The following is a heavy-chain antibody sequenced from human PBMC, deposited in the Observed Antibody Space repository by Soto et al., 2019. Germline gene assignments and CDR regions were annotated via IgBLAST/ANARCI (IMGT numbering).Heavy chain of an antibody. D-gene: IGHD2-15*01. Sequence: VQLVESGGGLVQPGRSLRLSCAASGFTFDAYAIHWVRQAPGKGLEWVALIWFDGSDKYSADSVKGRFTISRDNSKNTLYLQMNSLRAEDTAVYYCARLYCSASSCYSVGGFDIWGQGTMVTVSS. V-gene: IGHV3-33*08. CDR1: GFTFDAYA. J-gene: IGHJ3*02. CDR3: ARLYCSASSCYSVGGFDI. CDR2: IWFDGSDK.